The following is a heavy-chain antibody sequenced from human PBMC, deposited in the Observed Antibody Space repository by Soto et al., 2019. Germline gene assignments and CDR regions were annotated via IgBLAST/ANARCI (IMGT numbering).Heavy chain of an antibody. CDR2: IYYSGST. J-gene: IGHJ5*02. D-gene: IGHD3-3*01. CDR3: ARPQRVFGWFDP. Sequence: SETLSLTCTVSGGSISSYYWSWIRQPPGKGLEWIGYIYYSGSTNYNPSLKSRVTISVDTSKNQFSLKLSSVTAADTAVYYCARPQRVFGWFDPWGQGTLVTVSS. CDR1: GGSISSYY. V-gene: IGHV4-59*08.